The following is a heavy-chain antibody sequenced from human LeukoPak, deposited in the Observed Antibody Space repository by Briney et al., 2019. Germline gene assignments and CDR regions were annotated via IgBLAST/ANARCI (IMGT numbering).Heavy chain of an antibody. Sequence: SETLSLTCTVSGGSISSGGYYWSWIRQHPGKGLEWIGYIYYCGSTYYNPSLKSRVTISVDTSKNQFSLKLSSVTAADTAVYYCARATYKFYYGMDVWGQGTTVTVSS. J-gene: IGHJ6*02. CDR1: GGSISSGGYY. V-gene: IGHV4-31*03. CDR2: IYYCGST. D-gene: IGHD1-1*01. CDR3: ARATYKFYYGMDV.